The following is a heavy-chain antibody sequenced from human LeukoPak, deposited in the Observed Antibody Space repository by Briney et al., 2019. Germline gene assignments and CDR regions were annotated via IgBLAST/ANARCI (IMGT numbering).Heavy chain of an antibody. J-gene: IGHJ5*02. V-gene: IGHV4-39*02. CDR3: ARRHYYVSGSYYNHFDP. CDR2: MYHSRST. CDR1: GGSISSSSYY. Sequence: SETLSLTCTVSGGSISSSSYYWGWIRQPPGKGLEWIGSMYHSRSTYYNPSLKSRVTISVDTSKNHFSLKLSSVTAADTAVYYCARRHYYVSGSYYNHFDPWGQGTLVTVSS. D-gene: IGHD3-10*01.